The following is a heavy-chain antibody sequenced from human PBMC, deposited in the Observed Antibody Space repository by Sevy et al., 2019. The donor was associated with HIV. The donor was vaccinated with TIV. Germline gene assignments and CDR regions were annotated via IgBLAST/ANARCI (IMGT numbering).Heavy chain of an antibody. V-gene: IGHV3-23*01. CDR1: GFSFSNYA. CDR2: TSGSGSGT. D-gene: IGHD1-7*01. CDR3: AKDRVWELGDAFDI. Sequence: GGCLRLSCAASGFSFSNYAMNWVRQAPGKGLEWVSGTSGSGSGTYYAGSVKGRFTMSRDNSKNTLYLQMNSLRAEDTAVYYCAKDRVWELGDAFDIWGQGTMVTVSS. J-gene: IGHJ3*02.